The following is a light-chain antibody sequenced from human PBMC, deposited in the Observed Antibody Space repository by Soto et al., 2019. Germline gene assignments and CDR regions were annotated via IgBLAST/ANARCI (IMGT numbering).Light chain of an antibody. CDR1: RSNIGSNT. V-gene: IGLV1-44*01. CDR3: AVWDDSLSGQVV. CDR2: SHN. Sequence: SVLTQPPSASGAPRQRVTLSCSGGRSNIGSNTVNWYQHLPGTAPKLLIYSHNQRPSGVPDRFSGSKSGTSASLAISGLQSDDEADYYCAVWDDSLSGQVVFGGGTKVTVL. J-gene: IGLJ2*01.